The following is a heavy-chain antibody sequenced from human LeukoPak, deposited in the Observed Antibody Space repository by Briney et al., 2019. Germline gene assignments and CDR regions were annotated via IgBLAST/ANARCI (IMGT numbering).Heavy chain of an antibody. V-gene: IGHV3-33*01. CDR2: IWYDGSNE. CDR3: ARDKGLRSLDY. Sequence: GGSLGLSCAASGIIFSSSGMHWVRQAPGKGLEWVAMIWYDGSNEYYADSVKGRFTISRGNSKNTLYLQMNSLRAEDTAVDYCARDKGLRSLDYWGQGTLVTVSS. D-gene: IGHD4-17*01. CDR1: GIIFSSSG. J-gene: IGHJ4*02.